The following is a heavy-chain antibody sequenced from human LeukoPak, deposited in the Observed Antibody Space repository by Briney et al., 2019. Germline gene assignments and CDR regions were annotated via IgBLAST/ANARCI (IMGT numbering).Heavy chain of an antibody. V-gene: IGHV4-59*01. CDR1: GGSISSYY. J-gene: IGHJ5*02. CDR2: IYYSGSA. Sequence: PSETLSLTCTVSGGSISSYYWSWIRQPPGKGLEWIGYIYYSGSANYNPSLKSRVTISVDTSKNQFSLKLSSVTAADTAVYYCARDSGDYVSTGWFDPWGQGTLVTVSS. D-gene: IGHD4-17*01. CDR3: ARDSGDYVSTGWFDP.